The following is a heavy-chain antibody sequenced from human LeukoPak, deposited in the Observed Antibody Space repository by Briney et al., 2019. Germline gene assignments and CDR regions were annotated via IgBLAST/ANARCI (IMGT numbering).Heavy chain of an antibody. J-gene: IGHJ4*02. Sequence: PGGSLRLSCAASGFTFDDYAMHWVRQAPGKGLEWVSGISWNSGSIGYADSVKGRFTISRDNAKNSLYLQMNSLRAEDTALYYCAKDFDEGGDYWGQGTLVTVSS. CDR1: GFTFDDYA. V-gene: IGHV3-9*01. D-gene: IGHD1-26*01. CDR2: ISWNSGSI. CDR3: AKDFDEGGDY.